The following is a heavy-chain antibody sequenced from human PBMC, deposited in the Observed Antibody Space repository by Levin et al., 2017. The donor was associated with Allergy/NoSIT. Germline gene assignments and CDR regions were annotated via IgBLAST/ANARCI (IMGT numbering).Heavy chain of an antibody. CDR2: IFYNSGST. CDR3: ARTLSMVRGVIITGYYMDV. J-gene: IGHJ6*03. V-gene: IGHV4-31*03. Sequence: LRLSCTVSGGFISSGGYYWSWIRQHPGTGLEWIGYIFYNSGSTYYNPSLKSRVTISVDTSKNQFSLKLSSVTAADTAVYYCARTLSMVRGVIITGYYMDVWGKGTTVTVSS. D-gene: IGHD3-10*01. CDR1: GGFISSGGYY.